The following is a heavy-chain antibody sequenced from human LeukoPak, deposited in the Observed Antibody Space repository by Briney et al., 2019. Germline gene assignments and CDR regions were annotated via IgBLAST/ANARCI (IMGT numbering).Heavy chain of an antibody. J-gene: IGHJ4*02. CDR2: ISSSSSYI. D-gene: IGHD3-22*01. CDR3: ARGRFSYDNTGYSSFYY. V-gene: IGHV3-21*01. Sequence: GGSLRLSCAASGFTFSSYSMNWVRQAPGKGLEWVSSISSSSSYIYYADSVKGRFTISRDNARNSLFLQMNSLRAEDTAVYYCARGRFSYDNTGYSSFYYWGQGTLVTVSS. CDR1: GFTFSSYS.